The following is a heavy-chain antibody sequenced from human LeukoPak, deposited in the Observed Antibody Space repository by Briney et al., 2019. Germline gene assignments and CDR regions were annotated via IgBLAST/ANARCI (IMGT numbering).Heavy chain of an antibody. V-gene: IGHV3-30-3*01. CDR2: ISYDGSDK. CDR3: ARGFGSGSGSSD. D-gene: IGHD3-10*01. J-gene: IGHJ4*02. CDR1: GFPFSTYS. Sequence: GRSLRLSCAASGFPFSTYSMYWVRQAPGKGLDCVALISYDGSDKYYADSVKGRFTISRDNSKNTLYLQMNSLRIQDTAVYYCARGFGSGSGSSDWGPGTLVTVSS.